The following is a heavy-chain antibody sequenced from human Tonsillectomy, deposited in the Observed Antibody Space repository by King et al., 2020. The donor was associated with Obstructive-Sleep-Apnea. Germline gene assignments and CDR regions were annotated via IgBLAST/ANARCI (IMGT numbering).Heavy chain of an antibody. V-gene: IGHV3-21*01. D-gene: IGHD6-13*01. CDR2: ISSSSSYI. CDR1: GFTFSSYS. J-gene: IGHJ4*02. Sequence: VQLVESGGGLVKPGGSQRLSCAASGFTFSSYSMNWVRQAPGKGLEWVSSISSSSSYIYYADSVKGRFTISRDNAKNSLYLQMNSLRAEDTAVYYCARASPLYSSSWFFLDYWGQGTLVTVSS. CDR3: ARASPLYSSSWFFLDY.